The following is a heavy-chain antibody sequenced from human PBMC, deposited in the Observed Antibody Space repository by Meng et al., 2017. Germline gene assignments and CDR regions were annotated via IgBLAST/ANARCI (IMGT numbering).Heavy chain of an antibody. CDR1: GFTFSNAW. V-gene: IGHV3-15*01. J-gene: IGHJ4*01. CDR3: SGHVDY. Sequence: EVQLLEAGGGFVKPGRSLRLSCAASGFTFSNAWMTWLRQAPGKGLEWIGRMKSNVDGGTVDYAAAVKGRFFISRDDSENTFYLQMNSLKTEDTAVYYCSGHVDYWGHGTLVTVSS. CDR2: MKSNVDGGTV.